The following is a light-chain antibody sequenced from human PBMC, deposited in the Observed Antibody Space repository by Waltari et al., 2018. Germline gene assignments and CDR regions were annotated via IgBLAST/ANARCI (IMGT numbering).Light chain of an antibody. J-gene: IGKJ1*01. CDR1: QSVIRS. CDR3: QNYVRLPAT. Sequence: EIVLTQSPGTLSLSPGERATLSCRASQSVIRSLAWYQQKPGQAPRLLIYAASSRATGIPDRFGGRWSGTDFSLTISRLEPEDFAVYYCQNYVRLPATFGQGTKVEIK. CDR2: AAS. V-gene: IGKV3-20*01.